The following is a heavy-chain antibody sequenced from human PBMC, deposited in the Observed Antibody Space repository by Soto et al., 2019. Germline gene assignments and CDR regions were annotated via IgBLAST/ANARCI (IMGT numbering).Heavy chain of an antibody. CDR2: INPNSGDT. CDR1: GYTFTDYY. Sequence: QVQLVQSGAEVKKPGASVKVSCKASGYTFTDYYMHWVRQAPGQGLDWMAWINPNSGDTNYAKKCQGRITMTRDTSISTAYMELSRLTSDDTAVYYCARGDVLYYFDYWGQGTLVTVSS. J-gene: IGHJ4*02. CDR3: ARGDVLYYFDY. V-gene: IGHV1-2*02.